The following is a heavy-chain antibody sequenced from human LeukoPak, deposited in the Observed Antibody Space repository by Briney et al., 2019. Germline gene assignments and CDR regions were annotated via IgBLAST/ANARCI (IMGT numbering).Heavy chain of an antibody. CDR3: ARHRDGYSLGFFDY. Sequence: AGGSLRLSCAASGFTVRNNYMSWVRQAPGKGLEWVAVIYRDDSTYYADSVKGRFTISRDNSKNTLYLQMNSLRAEDTAVYYCARHRDGYSLGFFDYWGQGTLVTVSS. CDR1: GFTVRNNY. D-gene: IGHD5-24*01. CDR2: IYRDDST. V-gene: IGHV3-53*01. J-gene: IGHJ4*02.